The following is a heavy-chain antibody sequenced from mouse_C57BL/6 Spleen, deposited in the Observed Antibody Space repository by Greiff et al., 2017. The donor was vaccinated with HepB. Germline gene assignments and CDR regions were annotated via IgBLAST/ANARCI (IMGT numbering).Heavy chain of an antibody. Sequence: QVQLQQSGAELVKPGASVKLSCKASGYTSTEYTIHWVKQRSGQGLEWIGWFYPGSGSIKYNEKFKDKATLTADKSSSTVYMELSRLTSEDSAVYFCARHEDRYGYDRGYFDYWGQGTTLTVSS. D-gene: IGHD2-2*01. CDR1: GYTSTEYT. V-gene: IGHV1-62-2*01. J-gene: IGHJ2*01. CDR2: FYPGSGSI. CDR3: ARHEDRYGYDRGYFDY.